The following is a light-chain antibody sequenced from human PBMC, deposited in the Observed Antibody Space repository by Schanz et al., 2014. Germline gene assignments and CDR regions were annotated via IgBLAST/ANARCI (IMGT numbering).Light chain of an antibody. CDR2: DVS. CDR1: SSDVGGYNY. CDR3: SSYTSSTTNYF. J-gene: IGLJ1*01. V-gene: IGLV2-14*03. Sequence: QSVLTQPASVSGSPGQSITISCTGTSSDVGGYNYVSWYQHHPGKAPKLMIYDVSNRPSGVSNRFSGSKSDNTASLTISGLQAEDEADYYCSSYTSSTTNYFFGTGTKLTVL.